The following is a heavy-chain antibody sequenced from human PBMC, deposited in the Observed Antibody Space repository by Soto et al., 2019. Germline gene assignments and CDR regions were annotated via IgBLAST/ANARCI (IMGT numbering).Heavy chain of an antibody. CDR1: GGSISSGDYY. D-gene: IGHD6-6*01. V-gene: IGHV4-30-4*01. Sequence: SETLSLTCTVSGGSISSGDYYGSRIHQPPGKGLEWIGEINHSGSTNYNPSFKSRVTISVDTSKNQFSLKLSSVTAADTAVYYCARRPRIAARPSGSYNWFDPWGQGTLVTVSS. CDR2: INHSGST. J-gene: IGHJ5*02. CDR3: ARRPRIAARPSGSYNWFDP.